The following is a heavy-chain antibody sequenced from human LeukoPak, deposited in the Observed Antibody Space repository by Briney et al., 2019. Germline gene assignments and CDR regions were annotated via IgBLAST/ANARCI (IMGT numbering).Heavy chain of an antibody. J-gene: IGHJ4*02. CDR1: GGSISSGGYY. CDR2: IYYSGST. CDR3: VRVPSQMGATRVYFDY. V-gene: IGHV4-31*03. Sequence: SETLSLTCTVSGGSISSGGYYWSWIRQRPGKGLEWIGYIYYSGSTYYNPSLKSRVTISVDTSKNQFSLKLSSVTAADTAVYYCVRVPSQMGATRVYFDYWGQGTLVTVSS. D-gene: IGHD1-26*01.